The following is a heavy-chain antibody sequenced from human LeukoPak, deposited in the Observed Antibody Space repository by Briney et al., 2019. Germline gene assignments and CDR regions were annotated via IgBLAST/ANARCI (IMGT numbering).Heavy chain of an antibody. CDR3: ARVRGWELLDY. V-gene: IGHV1-18*01. Sequence: ASVKVSCRASGYTFTSYGISWVRQAPGQGPEWMGWISAYNCNTNYAQNLQGRVTMTTDTSTSTAYMELRSLRSDDTAVYYCARVRGWELLDYWGQGILVTVSS. CDR1: GYTFTSYG. D-gene: IGHD1-26*01. J-gene: IGHJ4*02. CDR2: ISAYNCNT.